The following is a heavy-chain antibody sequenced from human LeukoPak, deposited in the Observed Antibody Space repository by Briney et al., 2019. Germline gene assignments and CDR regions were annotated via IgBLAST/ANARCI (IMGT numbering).Heavy chain of an antibody. J-gene: IGHJ4*02. CDR2: IYYSGSA. D-gene: IGHD2-15*01. CDR1: GGSISSHY. Sequence: SETLSLTCPVSGGSISSHYWSWIRQPPGKGLEWIGYIYYSGSANYNPSLKSRVTISGDTSKNQFSLKLSSVTAADSAVYYCASTYRYCSGGSCSYYFDYWGQGTLVTVSS. CDR3: ASTYRYCSGGSCSYYFDY. V-gene: IGHV4-59*11.